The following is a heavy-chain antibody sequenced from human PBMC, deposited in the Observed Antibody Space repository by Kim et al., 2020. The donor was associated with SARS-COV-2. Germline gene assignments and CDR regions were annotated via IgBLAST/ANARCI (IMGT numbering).Heavy chain of an antibody. CDR2: IKQGGSDK. J-gene: IGHJ5*02. Sequence: GGSLRLSCAASGFIFSSYWMSWVRQAPGKGLEWVASIKQGGSDKYYVDSVNGRFTISRDDAKSSLYLQMNSLRADDTAVYHCARGTPMGYNSNWFDPWGQGTLVTV. D-gene: IGHD6-13*01. CDR3: ARGTPMGYNSNWFDP. CDR1: GFIFSSYW. V-gene: IGHV3-7*01.